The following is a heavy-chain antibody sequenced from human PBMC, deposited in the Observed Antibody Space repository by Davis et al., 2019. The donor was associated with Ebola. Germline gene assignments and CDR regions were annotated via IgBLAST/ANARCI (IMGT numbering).Heavy chain of an antibody. CDR3: ATDSPFDY. CDR2: IERDGKDK. D-gene: IGHD3/OR15-3a*01. CDR1: GFTFSSYS. Sequence: GESLKISCAASGFTFSSYSMNWVRQAPGKGLEWVANIERDGKDKYYLDSVKGRFNISRDNAKKAVYLQMNRLRVEDTAVYYCATDSPFDYWGQGTPVTVSS. V-gene: IGHV3-7*03. J-gene: IGHJ4*02.